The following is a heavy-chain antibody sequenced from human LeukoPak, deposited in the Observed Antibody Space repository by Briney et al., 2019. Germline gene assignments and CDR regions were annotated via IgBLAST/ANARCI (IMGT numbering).Heavy chain of an antibody. Sequence: PGGSLRLSCAASGFTFSLYDMIWVRQAPGKGLERVSYISTGGNPKYYADSVKGRFNISRDNAKNSLYLQMSSLRAEDMGVYYCARDDFDSSGYNPWGQGTVVTVSA. J-gene: IGHJ1*01. D-gene: IGHD3-22*01. CDR3: ARDDFDSSGYNP. CDR1: GFTFSLYD. CDR2: ISTGGNPK. V-gene: IGHV3-48*03.